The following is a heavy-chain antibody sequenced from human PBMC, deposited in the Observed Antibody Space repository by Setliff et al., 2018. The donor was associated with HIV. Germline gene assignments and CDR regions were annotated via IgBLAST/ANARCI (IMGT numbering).Heavy chain of an antibody. D-gene: IGHD1-7*01. V-gene: IGHV3-23*01. Sequence: PGRSLRLSCAASGFTFSNFAMSWVRLTPGKGLEWVSGITDSGSTTYYDDSVKGRFTISRDNSKNTLYLQINSLRAEDTAVYYCAKDARWNYVGFDYWGQGTLVTVSS. CDR3: AKDARWNYVGFDY. CDR1: GFTFSNFA. J-gene: IGHJ4*02. CDR2: ITDSGSTT.